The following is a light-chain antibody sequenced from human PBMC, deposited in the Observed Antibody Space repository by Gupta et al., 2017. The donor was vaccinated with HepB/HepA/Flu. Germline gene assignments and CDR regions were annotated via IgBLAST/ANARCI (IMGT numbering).Light chain of an antibody. CDR2: VAS. V-gene: IGKV1-39*01. CDR1: QPIANF. J-gene: IGKJ3*01. Sequence: DIQMTQSPSSLSASIGDRVTITCRSSQPIANFLNWYQQKPGKAPKILICVASSFQGGVPSRFSGSGSGTDFTLTISSLQAEDFATYYCQQSYSTPFTFGPGTKVEIK. CDR3: QQSYSTPFT.